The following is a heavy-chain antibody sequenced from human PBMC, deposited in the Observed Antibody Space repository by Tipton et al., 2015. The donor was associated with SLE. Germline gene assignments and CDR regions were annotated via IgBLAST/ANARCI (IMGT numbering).Heavy chain of an antibody. D-gene: IGHD2-2*01. J-gene: IGHJ5*02. CDR1: GFTFSSYA. Sequence: RSLRLSCAASGFTFSSYAMHWVRQAPGKGLEWVAVISYDGSNKYYADSVKGRFTISRDNSKNTLYLQMNSLRAEDTAVYYCARDKSSGLGYCSSTNCYAWFDPWGQGTLVTVSS. V-gene: IGHV3-30-3*01. CDR3: ARDKSSGLGYCSSTNCYAWFDP. CDR2: ISYDGSNK.